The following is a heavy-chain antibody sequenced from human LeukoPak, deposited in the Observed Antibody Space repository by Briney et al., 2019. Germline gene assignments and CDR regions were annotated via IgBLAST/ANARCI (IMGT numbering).Heavy chain of an antibody. J-gene: IGHJ3*02. CDR1: GGSISSGGYY. CDR2: IYTSGST. D-gene: IGHD3-10*01. CDR3: ARAGSTDAFDI. V-gene: IGHV4-61*02. Sequence: PSQTLSLTCTVSGGSISSGGYYWSWIRQPAGEGLEWIGRIYTSGSTNYNPSLKSRVTISVDTSKNQFSLKLSSVTAADTAVYYCARAGSTDAFDIWGQGTMVTVSS.